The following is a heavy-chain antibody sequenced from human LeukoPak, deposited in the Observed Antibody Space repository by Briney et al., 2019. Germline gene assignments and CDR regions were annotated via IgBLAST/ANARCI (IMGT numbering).Heavy chain of an antibody. CDR1: GGSISSSSYY. CDR3: ARLVAATPGYYYYYMDV. Sequence: PSETLSLTCTVSGGSISSSSYYWGWIRQPPGKGLEWIGSIYYSGSTYYNPPLKSRVTISVDTSKNQFSLKLSSVAAADTAVYYCARLVAATPGYYYYYMDVWGKGTTVTVSS. J-gene: IGHJ6*03. D-gene: IGHD2-15*01. CDR2: IYYSGST. V-gene: IGHV4-39*01.